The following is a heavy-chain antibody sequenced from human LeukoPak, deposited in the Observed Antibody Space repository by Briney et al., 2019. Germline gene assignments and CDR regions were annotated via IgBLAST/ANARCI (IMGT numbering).Heavy chain of an antibody. D-gene: IGHD5-18*01. J-gene: IGHJ1*01. CDR3: VDIPPGRTQLWLRYFQH. CDR2: IYWDDDK. V-gene: IGHV2-5*02. CDR1: GFSLSTTGVG. Sequence: SGPTLVKPPPTLTLTCTFSGFSLSTTGVGVGWIRQPPGKALEWLALIYWDDDKRYSPSLKSRLTITKDTSKNQVVLTMTNMDPVDTGTYYCVDIPPGRTQLWLRYFQHWGQGTLVTVSS.